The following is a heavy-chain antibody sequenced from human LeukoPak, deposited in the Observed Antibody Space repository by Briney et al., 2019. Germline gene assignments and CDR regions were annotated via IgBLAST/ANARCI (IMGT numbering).Heavy chain of an antibody. Sequence: SETLSLTCTVSGGSISSSSYYWGWIRQPPGKGLEWIGSIYYSGSTYYNPSLKSRVTISVDRSKNQFSLKLSSVTAADTAVYYCARAGIVVSSIAARPGVCNWFDPWGQGTLVTVSS. J-gene: IGHJ5*02. D-gene: IGHD6-6*01. CDR3: ARAGIVVSSIAARPGVCNWFDP. V-gene: IGHV4-39*07. CDR2: IYYSGST. CDR1: GGSISSSSYY.